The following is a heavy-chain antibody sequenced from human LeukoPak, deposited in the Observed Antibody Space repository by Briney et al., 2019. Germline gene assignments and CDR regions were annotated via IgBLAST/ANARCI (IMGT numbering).Heavy chain of an antibody. CDR3: HLGVVPAAIRRLGGMDV. J-gene: IGHJ6*02. D-gene: IGHD2-2*02. V-gene: IGHV1-2*02. CDR2: INPNSGGT. CDR1: GYTFTGYC. Sequence: ASVKVSCKASGYTFTGYCMHWVRQAPGQGLEWMGWINPNSGGTNYAQKFQGRVTMTRDTSISTAYMELSRLRSDDTAVYYCHLGVVPAAIRRLGGMDVWGQGTTVTVSS.